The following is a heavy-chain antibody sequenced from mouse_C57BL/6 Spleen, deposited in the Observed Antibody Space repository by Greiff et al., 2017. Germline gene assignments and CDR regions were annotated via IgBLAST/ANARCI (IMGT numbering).Heavy chain of an antibody. CDR2: IHPNSGST. CDR3: ATFTTVVAKDY. D-gene: IGHD1-1*01. Sequence: QVQLQQPGAELVKPGASVKLSCKASGYTFTSYWMHWVKQRPGQGLEWIGMIHPNSGSTNYNQKFKSKATLTVDTSSSPAYMQLSSLTSEDSAVYYCATFTTVVAKDYWGQGTTLTVSS. J-gene: IGHJ2*01. CDR1: GYTFTSYW. V-gene: IGHV1-64*01.